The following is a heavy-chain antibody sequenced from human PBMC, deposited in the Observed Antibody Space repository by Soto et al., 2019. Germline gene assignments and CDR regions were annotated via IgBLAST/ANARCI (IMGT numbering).Heavy chain of an antibody. Sequence: QVQLVQSGAEVKKPGASVKVSCKASGYTFTSYDINWVRQATGQGLEWMGWMNPNSGNTGYAQKFQGRVTMTRNTPISTAYMELGSLGYEDTAVYYCARTRPGYYDSSGYYYDFDFRGQGSLVTVSS. CDR3: ARTRPGYYDSSGYYYDFDF. CDR2: MNPNSGNT. D-gene: IGHD3-22*01. V-gene: IGHV1-8*01. J-gene: IGHJ4*02. CDR1: GYTFTSYD.